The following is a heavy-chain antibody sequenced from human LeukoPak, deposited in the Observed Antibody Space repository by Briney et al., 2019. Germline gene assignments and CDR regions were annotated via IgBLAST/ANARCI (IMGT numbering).Heavy chain of an antibody. CDR1: GFTFSSYW. CDR3: AILGRDYYDSSGYYFIY. D-gene: IGHD3-22*01. J-gene: IGHJ4*02. Sequence: GGSLRLSCAASGFTFSSYWMNWARQAPGKGLEWVSAISGSGGSTYYADSVKGRFTISRDNSKNTLYLQMNSLRAEDTAVYYCAILGRDYYDSSGYYFIYWGQGTLVTVSS. CDR2: ISGSGGST. V-gene: IGHV3-23*01.